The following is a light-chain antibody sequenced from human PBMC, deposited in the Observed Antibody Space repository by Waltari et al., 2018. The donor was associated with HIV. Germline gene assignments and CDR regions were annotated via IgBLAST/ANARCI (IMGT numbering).Light chain of an antibody. J-gene: IGKJ1*01. V-gene: IGKV2-28*01. CDR1: RNLLQSHGYNY. CDR2: FAS. Sequence: VMTQSTLALDVTPGEAAALSCRSSRNLLQSHGYNYLDWYLQKPGQSPQLLIYFASNRASGAPDRFSGSGSGRDFTLKISRVEAEDVGVYYCMEALEVTFGQGTKVEIK. CDR3: MEALEVT.